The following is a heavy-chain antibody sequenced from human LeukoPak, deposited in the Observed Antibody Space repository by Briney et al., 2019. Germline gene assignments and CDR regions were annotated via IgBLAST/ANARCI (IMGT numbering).Heavy chain of an antibody. CDR3: ARDLDFWSGYSDY. CDR1: GFTFSSYA. Sequence: GGSLRLSCAASGFTFSSYAMSWVRQAPGKGLEWVSAISGSGGSTYYADSVKGRFTISRDNAKNTLYLQMNSLRAEDTAVYYCARDLDFWSGYSDYWGQGTLVTVSS. V-gene: IGHV3-23*01. J-gene: IGHJ4*02. D-gene: IGHD3-3*01. CDR2: ISGSGGST.